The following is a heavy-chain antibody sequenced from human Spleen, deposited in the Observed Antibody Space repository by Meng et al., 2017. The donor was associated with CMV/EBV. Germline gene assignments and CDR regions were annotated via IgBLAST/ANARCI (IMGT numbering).Heavy chain of an antibody. Sequence: GYTFTSYGSSWVRQAPGQGLEDMGWISAYNGNTNSAPPLQTLINLPTDTSTSTAYMELRSLRSDDTAVYYCARTAYCGGDCLGWFDPWGQGTLVTVSS. CDR2: ISAYNGNT. CDR1: GYTFTSYG. D-gene: IGHD2-21*01. CDR3: ARTAYCGGDCLGWFDP. J-gene: IGHJ5*02. V-gene: IGHV1-18*01.